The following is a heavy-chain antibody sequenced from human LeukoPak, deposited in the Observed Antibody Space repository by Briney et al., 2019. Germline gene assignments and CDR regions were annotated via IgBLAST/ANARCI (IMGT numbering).Heavy chain of an antibody. D-gene: IGHD3-10*01. CDR2: IYYSGST. V-gene: IGHV4-59*01. CDR1: GGPFSGYY. Sequence: SETLSLTCGVYGGPFSGYYWSWIRQPPGKGLEWIGYIYYSGSTNYNPSLKSRVTISVDTSKNQFSLKLSSVTAADTAVYYCARDARDYYGSGRFAFDIWGQGTMVTVSS. J-gene: IGHJ3*02. CDR3: ARDARDYYGSGRFAFDI.